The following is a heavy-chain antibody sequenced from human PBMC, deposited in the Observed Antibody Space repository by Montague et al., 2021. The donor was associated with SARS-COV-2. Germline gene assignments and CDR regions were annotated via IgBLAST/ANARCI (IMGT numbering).Heavy chain of an antibody. J-gene: IGHJ6*02. Sequence: SETLSLTCSVSGDSISGYYWGWIRQPAGQRLEWIGRVYPSGTTDYNPSLGSRVTVSVDTSKNQFSLKLTSVTAADTAVYYCARDTRRVEEGGPWDHNGMDVWGQGTTVIVSS. V-gene: IGHV4-4*07. D-gene: IGHD1-26*01. CDR3: ARDTRRVEEGGPWDHNGMDV. CDR2: VYPSGTT. CDR1: GDSISGYY.